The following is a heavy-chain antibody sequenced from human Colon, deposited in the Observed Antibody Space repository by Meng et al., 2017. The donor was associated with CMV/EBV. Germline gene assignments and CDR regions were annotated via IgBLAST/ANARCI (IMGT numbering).Heavy chain of an antibody. CDR1: GYSFTNYN. V-gene: IGHV1-8*01. CDR3: AVIVPATDYSYGTDV. J-gene: IGHJ6*02. CDR2: MNSNSGET. D-gene: IGHD2-15*01. Sequence: ASALVSCKASGYSFTNYNFNWVRQATGQGLEWMGWMNSNSGETCFAQKFQGRIIMTRDTSKNTAYFELSTLRAEDTALYFCAVIVPATDYSYGTDVWGQGTPVTVSS.